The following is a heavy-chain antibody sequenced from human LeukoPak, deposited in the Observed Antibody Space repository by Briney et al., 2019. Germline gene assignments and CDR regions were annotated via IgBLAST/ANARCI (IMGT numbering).Heavy chain of an antibody. Sequence: SQTLSLTCTVSGGSISSGGYYWSWIRQRPGKGLEWIGYIYYSGSTYYNPSLKSRVTISVDTSKNQFSLKLSSVTAADTAVYYCARDITNYYGMDVWGQGTTVTVSS. CDR2: IYYSGST. CDR3: ARDITNYYGMDV. CDR1: GGSISSGGYY. J-gene: IGHJ6*02. V-gene: IGHV4-31*03.